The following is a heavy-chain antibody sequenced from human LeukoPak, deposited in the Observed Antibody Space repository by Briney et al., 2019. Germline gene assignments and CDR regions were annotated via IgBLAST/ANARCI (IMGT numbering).Heavy chain of an antibody. CDR2: ISYDGSNK. Sequence: GRSLRLSCAASGFTFSSYAMHWVRQAPGKGLEWVAVISYDGSNKYYADSVKGRFTISRDNSKNTLYLQMNSLRAEDTAVYYCARGGTRYCSSTSCYFIHRGQGTLVTVSS. J-gene: IGHJ4*02. CDR1: GFTFSSYA. D-gene: IGHD2-2*01. CDR3: ARGGTRYCSSTSCYFIH. V-gene: IGHV3-30-3*01.